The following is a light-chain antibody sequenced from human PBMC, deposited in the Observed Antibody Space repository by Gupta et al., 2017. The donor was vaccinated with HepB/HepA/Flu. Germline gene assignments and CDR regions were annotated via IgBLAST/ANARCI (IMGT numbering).Light chain of an antibody. J-gene: IGKJ5*01. CDR3: LQRDEWPNT. CDR2: DAS. CDR1: QSVSSH. Sequence: DIVLTQSPATLSLSPGEGATLCCRASQSVSSHLAWYQQKPGQAPRLLIDDASNRATGIPARFSGSGSGTDFTLTISSLEPEDFAIYYSLQRDEWPNTFGQRTRVEIK. V-gene: IGKV3-11*01.